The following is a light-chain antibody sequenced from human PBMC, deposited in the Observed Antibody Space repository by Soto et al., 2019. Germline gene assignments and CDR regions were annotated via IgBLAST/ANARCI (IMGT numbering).Light chain of an antibody. V-gene: IGLV1-40*01. CDR1: SSNIGAGYD. J-gene: IGLJ3*02. CDR3: QSYDTSLSAPV. CDR2: GNT. Sequence: QSVLTQPPSVSGAPGHRVTISCTGISSNIGAGYDVHWYQRLPVSAPKLLIYGNTNRPSGVPVRFSGSKSGTSASLAITGLQAEDEADYYCQSYDTSLSAPVFGGGTKLTVL.